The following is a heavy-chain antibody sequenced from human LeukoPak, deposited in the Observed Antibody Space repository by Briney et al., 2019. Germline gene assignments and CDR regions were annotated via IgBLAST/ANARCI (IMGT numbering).Heavy chain of an antibody. CDR1: GGTFSSYA. Sequence: EASVKVSCKASGGTFSSYAISWVRQAPGQGLEWMGGIIPIFGTANYAQKFQGRVTITTDESTSTAYMELSSLRSEDTAVYYCASCLSTEGYYYYYYMDVWAKGPRSPSP. V-gene: IGHV1-69*05. J-gene: IGHJ6*03. CDR3: ASCLSTEGYYYYYYMDV. CDR2: IIPIFGTA. D-gene: IGHD5/OR15-5a*01.